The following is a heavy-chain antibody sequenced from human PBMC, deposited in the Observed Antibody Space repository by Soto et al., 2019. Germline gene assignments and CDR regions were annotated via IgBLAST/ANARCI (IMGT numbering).Heavy chain of an antibody. CDR1: GYTFTSYG. CDR3: ARHNSQWPNWFDP. Sequence: QVQQVQSGAEVKRPGASAEVSCKASGYTFTSYGFSWVRQAPGQGLEWMGWISAYDGSTNYAQKFQGRVTMTTDTSTSTAYMELKSLRSDDTAVYYCARHNSQWPNWFDPWGQGTLVTVSS. CDR2: ISAYDGST. D-gene: IGHD1-1*01. V-gene: IGHV1-18*01. J-gene: IGHJ5*02.